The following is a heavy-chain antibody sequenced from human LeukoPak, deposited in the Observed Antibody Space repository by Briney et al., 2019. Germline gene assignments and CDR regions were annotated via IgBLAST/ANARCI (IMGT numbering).Heavy chain of an antibody. Sequence: PGGSLRLSCAASGFTFSSYEMSWVRQAPGMGLEWVSAIGSGGTTQYADSVKGRFTISRDNSKNTLYLQMDSLRAEDTAVYYCAKAGPYYFDYWGQGTLVTVSS. CDR2: IGSGGTT. D-gene: IGHD2-21*01. J-gene: IGHJ4*02. CDR1: GFTFSSYE. V-gene: IGHV3-23*01. CDR3: AKAGPYYFDY.